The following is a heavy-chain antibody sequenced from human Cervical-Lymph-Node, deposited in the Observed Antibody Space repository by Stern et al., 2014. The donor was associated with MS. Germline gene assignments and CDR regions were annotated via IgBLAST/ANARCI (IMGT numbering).Heavy chain of an antibody. Sequence: VQLVQSGPGLVKPSGTLSLTCAVSGGSISSSNWWSWVRQPPGKGLEWVGEIYHSGSTNYNPSLKSRVTISVDKSKNQFSLKLSSVTAADTAVYYCARDRKYDRGSYGRWGQGTLVTVSS. J-gene: IGHJ4*02. D-gene: IGHD1-26*01. CDR2: IYHSGST. CDR3: ARDRKYDRGSYGR. V-gene: IGHV4-4*02. CDR1: GGSISSSNW.